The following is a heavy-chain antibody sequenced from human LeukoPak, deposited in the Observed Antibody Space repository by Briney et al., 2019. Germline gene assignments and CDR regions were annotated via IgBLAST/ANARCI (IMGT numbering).Heavy chain of an antibody. CDR3: ARGGKMYSSSSFYFDC. CDR1: GYTFTSYY. V-gene: IGHV1-46*01. J-gene: IGHJ4*02. CDR2: INPSGGST. D-gene: IGHD6-13*01. Sequence: ASVKVSCKASGYTFTSYYMHWVRQAPGQGLEWMGIINPSGGSTSYAQKFQGRVTMTRDTSTSTVYMELSSLRSEDTAVYYCARGGKMYSSSSFYFDCWGQGTLVTVSS.